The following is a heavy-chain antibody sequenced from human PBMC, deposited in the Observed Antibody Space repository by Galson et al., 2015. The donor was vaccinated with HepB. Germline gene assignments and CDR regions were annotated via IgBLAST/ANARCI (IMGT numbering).Heavy chain of an antibody. CDR3: ARDSVVAATPFDY. Sequence: SVKVSCKASGYTFTSYGISWVRQAPGRGLEWMGWISAYNGNTNYAQKLQGRVTMTTDTSTSTAYVELRSLRSDDTAVYYCARDSVVAATPFDYWGQGTLVTVSS. CDR1: GYTFTSYG. V-gene: IGHV1-18*04. D-gene: IGHD2-15*01. CDR2: ISAYNGNT. J-gene: IGHJ4*02.